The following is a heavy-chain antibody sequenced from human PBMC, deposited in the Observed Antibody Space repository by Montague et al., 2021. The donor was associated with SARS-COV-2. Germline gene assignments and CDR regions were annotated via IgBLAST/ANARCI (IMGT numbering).Heavy chain of an antibody. Sequence: SLRLSCAASGFTFSGYATHWVRQAPGKGLEWVALISYDGGNKYYADSVKGRFTISRDNSMRTLYLQMNSLRAEDTAVYYCAKGLYGDYSPYFDSWGQGILVTVSS. D-gene: IGHD4-17*01. CDR1: GFTFSGYA. CDR2: ISYDGGNK. J-gene: IGHJ4*02. V-gene: IGHV3-30*18. CDR3: AKGLYGDYSPYFDS.